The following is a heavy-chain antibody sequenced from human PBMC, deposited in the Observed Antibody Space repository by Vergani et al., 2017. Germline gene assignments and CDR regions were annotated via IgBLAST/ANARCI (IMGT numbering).Heavy chain of an antibody. CDR3: ARRSYGDHDY. CDR1: CYSISSGYY. V-gene: IGHV4-38-2*01. CDR2: IYHSGST. D-gene: IGHD4-17*01. J-gene: IGHJ4*02. Sequence: QVQLQESGPGLVKPSETLSLTCAVSCYSISSGYYWGWIRQPPGKGLEWIGSIYHSGSTYYNPSLKSRVTISVDTSKNQFSLKLSSVTAADTAVYYCARRSYGDHDYWGQGTLVTVSS.